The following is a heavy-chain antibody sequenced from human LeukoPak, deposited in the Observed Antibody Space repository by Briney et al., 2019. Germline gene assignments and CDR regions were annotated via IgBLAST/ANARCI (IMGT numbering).Heavy chain of an antibody. D-gene: IGHD2-15*01. CDR1: GFTFSSYA. CDR2: ISGSGGST. CDR3: AEAQGSFDY. J-gene: IGHJ4*02. Sequence: GGSLRPSCAASGFTFSSYAMSWVRQAPGKGLEWVSAISGSGGSTYYADSVKGRFTISRDNSKDTLYLQMNSLRAEDTAVYYCAEAQGSFDYWGQGTLVTVSS. V-gene: IGHV3-23*01.